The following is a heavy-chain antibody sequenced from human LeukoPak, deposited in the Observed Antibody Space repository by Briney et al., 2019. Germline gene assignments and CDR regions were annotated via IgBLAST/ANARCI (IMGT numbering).Heavy chain of an antibody. CDR2: IYYSGST. Sequence: SETLSLTCTVSGGSISSSSYYWGWIRQPPGKWLEWIGSIYYSGSTYYNPSLKSRVTISVDTSKNQFSLKLSSVTAADTAVYYCVRLLLFSKSLDYWGQGTLVTVSS. CDR3: VRLLLFSKSLDY. J-gene: IGHJ4*02. CDR1: GGSISSSSYY. V-gene: IGHV4-39*01.